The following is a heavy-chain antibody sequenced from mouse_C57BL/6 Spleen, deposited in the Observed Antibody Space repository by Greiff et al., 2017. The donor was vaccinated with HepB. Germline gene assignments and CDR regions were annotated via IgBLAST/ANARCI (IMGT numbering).Heavy chain of an antibody. CDR3: TIPSRVAW. CDR1: GFTFSDYG. Sequence: VQLKESGGGLVKPGGSLKLSCAASGFTFSDYGMHWVRQAPEKGLEWVAYISSGSSSIDYADTVKGRFTISRDNAKNTLFLQMTSLRSEDTAMYYCTIPSRVAWWGQGTLVTVSA. CDR2: ISSGSSSI. V-gene: IGHV5-17*01. J-gene: IGHJ3*02. D-gene: IGHD2-12*01.